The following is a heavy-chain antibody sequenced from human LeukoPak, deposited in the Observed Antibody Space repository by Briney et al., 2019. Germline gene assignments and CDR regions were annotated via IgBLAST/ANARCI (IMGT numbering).Heavy chain of an antibody. CDR1: GFTFSSYA. CDR3: AKRSCSGGACNFDY. CDR2: ISDNGAAT. V-gene: IGHV3-23*01. J-gene: IGHJ4*02. D-gene: IGHD2-15*01. Sequence: GGSLRLSCAGSGFTFSSYAMTWVRRAPGKGLEWVSAISDNGAATNYADSVKGRFTISRDNSRNTLYLQMNSLRAEDTAVYYCAKRSCSGGACNFDYWGQGTLVTVSS.